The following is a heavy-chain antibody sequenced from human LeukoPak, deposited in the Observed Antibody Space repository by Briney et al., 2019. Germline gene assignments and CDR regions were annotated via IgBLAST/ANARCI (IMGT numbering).Heavy chain of an antibody. D-gene: IGHD2-2*01. CDR1: GGTFSSYA. Sequence: ASVKVSCKASGGTFSSYAISWVRQAPGQGLEWMGRIIPIFGAANYAQKFQGRVTITADKSTSTAYMELSSLRSEDTAVYYCARAAGFGYCSSTSCYDHYYYYMDVWGKGTTVTVSS. CDR3: ARAAGFGYCSSTSCYDHYYYYMDV. CDR2: IIPIFGAA. V-gene: IGHV1-69*06. J-gene: IGHJ6*03.